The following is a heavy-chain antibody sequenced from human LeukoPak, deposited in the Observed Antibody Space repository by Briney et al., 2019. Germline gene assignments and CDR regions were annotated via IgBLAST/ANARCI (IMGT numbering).Heavy chain of an antibody. CDR3: ARVDPDSSSTLEVFDY. Sequence: PSEALSLTCTVSGGSISSYYWRWIRQPPGKGLEWIGYIYYSGSTNYNPSLKSRVTISVDTSKNQFSLKLSSVTAADTAVYYCARVDPDSSSTLEVFDYWGQGTLVTVSS. CDR2: IYYSGST. V-gene: IGHV4-59*01. D-gene: IGHD6-6*01. CDR1: GGSISSYY. J-gene: IGHJ4*02.